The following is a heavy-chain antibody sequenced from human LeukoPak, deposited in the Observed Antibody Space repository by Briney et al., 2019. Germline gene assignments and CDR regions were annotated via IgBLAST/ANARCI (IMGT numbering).Heavy chain of an antibody. CDR1: GYTFTGYY. CDR2: INPNSGGT. J-gene: IGHJ4*02. D-gene: IGHD4-17*01. CDR3: AIFTVTTVPIDY. Sequence: ASVKVSCKASGYTFTGYYIHWVRQAPGQGLEWMGWINPNSGGTNYAQKFQGRVTMTRDTSISTAYMELSRLRSDDTAVYYCAIFTVTTVPIDYWGQGTLVTVSS. V-gene: IGHV1-2*02.